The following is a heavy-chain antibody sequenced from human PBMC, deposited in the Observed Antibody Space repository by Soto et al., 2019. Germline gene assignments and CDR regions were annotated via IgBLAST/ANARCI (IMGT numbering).Heavy chain of an antibody. CDR1: GYTFASYG. V-gene: IGHV1-18*01. Sequence: QVQLVQSGAEVKKPGASVKVSCKASGYTFASYGISWVRQAPGQGLEWMGWISAYNGNTNYAQKLQGRVTMTTDTFTXXDXTXXRSLRSAATPVYYCSREGTCSSTGCPTYFSCGMDVWGHGTTVTVSS. CDR3: SREGTCSSTGCPTYFSCGMDV. D-gene: IGHD2-2*01. CDR2: ISAYNGNT. J-gene: IGHJ6*02.